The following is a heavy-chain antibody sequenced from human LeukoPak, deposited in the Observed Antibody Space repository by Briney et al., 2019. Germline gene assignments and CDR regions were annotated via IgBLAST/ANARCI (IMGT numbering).Heavy chain of an antibody. J-gene: IGHJ5*02. D-gene: IGHD6-6*01. V-gene: IGHV1-18*01. Sequence: GASVKVSCKASGYTFTSYGISWVRQAPGQGLEWMGWISAYNGNTNYAQKLQGRVTMTTDTSTSTAYMELRSLRSDDTAVYYCARDVSIAARGWFDPWGQGTLVTVSS. CDR1: GYTFTSYG. CDR2: ISAYNGNT. CDR3: ARDVSIAARGWFDP.